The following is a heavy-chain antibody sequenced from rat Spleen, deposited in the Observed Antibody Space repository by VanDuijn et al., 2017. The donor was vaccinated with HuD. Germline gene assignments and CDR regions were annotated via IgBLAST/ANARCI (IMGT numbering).Heavy chain of an antibody. V-gene: IGHV5-29*01. CDR3: AGGYTDY. D-gene: IGHD1-11*01. CDR2: ISYDGSST. Sequence: EVQLVESGGGLVQPGRSLKLSCAASGFTFSNYGMAWVRQAPTKGLEWVATISYDGSSTYYRDSVKGRFTISRDNAKSTLYLQMYSLRSEDTATYYCAGGYTDYWGQGVMVTVSS. CDR1: GFTFSNYG. J-gene: IGHJ2*01.